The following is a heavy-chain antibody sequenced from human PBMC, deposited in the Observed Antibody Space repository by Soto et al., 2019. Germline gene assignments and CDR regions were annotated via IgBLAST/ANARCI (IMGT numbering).Heavy chain of an antibody. J-gene: IGHJ4*02. V-gene: IGHV4-34*01. CDR3: ARAHLQDFIVLAVVGHLDY. Sequence: PSETLSLTCTVYGGSFSGYSWSWIRQPPGKGLEWIGEINQSGNANYNPSLKSRVTISVDTSKNQFSLKLSSVTAADTAVYYCARAHLQDFIVLAVVGHLDYWGQGALVTVSS. CDR1: GGSFSGYS. D-gene: IGHD2-15*01. CDR2: INQSGNA.